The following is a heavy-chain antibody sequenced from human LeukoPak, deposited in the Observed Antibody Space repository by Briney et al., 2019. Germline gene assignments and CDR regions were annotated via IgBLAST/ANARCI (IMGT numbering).Heavy chain of an antibody. Sequence: ASVKVSCKASGYTFTGYYMHWVRQAPGQGLEWMGWINPNSGGTNYAQKFQGWVTMTRDTSISTAYMELSRLRSDDTAVYYCARPTFGGVIADAFDIWGQGTMVTVSS. J-gene: IGHJ3*02. CDR1: GYTFTGYY. D-gene: IGHD3-16*02. CDR2: INPNSGGT. CDR3: ARPTFGGVIADAFDI. V-gene: IGHV1-2*04.